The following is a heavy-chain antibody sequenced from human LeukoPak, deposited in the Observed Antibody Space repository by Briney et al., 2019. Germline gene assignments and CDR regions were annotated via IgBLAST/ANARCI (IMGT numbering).Heavy chain of an antibody. CDR2: ISGSGGGT. V-gene: IGHV3-23*01. D-gene: IGHD6-19*01. CDR3: AKGGGSGSDFDY. J-gene: IGHJ4*02. Sequence: PGGSLRLSCAASGFTFSSYAMSWVRQAPGKGLEWVSAISGSGGGTYYADSVKGRFTISRDNSKNTLYLQMNSLRAEDTAVYYCAKGGGSGSDFDYWGQGTLVTVSS. CDR1: GFTFSSYA.